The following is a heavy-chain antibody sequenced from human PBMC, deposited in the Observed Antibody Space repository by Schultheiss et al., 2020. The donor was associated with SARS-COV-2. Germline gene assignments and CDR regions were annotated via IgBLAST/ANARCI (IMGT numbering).Heavy chain of an antibody. Sequence: GESLKISCAASGFTFSSYAMHWVRQAPGKGLEWVAVISYDGSNKYYADSVKGRFTISRDNSKNTLYLQMNSLRAEDTAVYYCARDGMLLGYCSSTSCPPDYWGQGTLVTVSS. CDR2: ISYDGSNK. J-gene: IGHJ4*02. CDR1: GFTFSSYA. D-gene: IGHD2-2*01. V-gene: IGHV3-30*01. CDR3: ARDGMLLGYCSSTSCPPDY.